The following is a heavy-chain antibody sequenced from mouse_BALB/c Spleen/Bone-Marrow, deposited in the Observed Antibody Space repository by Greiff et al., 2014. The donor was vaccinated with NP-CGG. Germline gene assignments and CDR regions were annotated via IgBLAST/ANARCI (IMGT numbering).Heavy chain of an antibody. V-gene: IGHV1-54*01. Sequence: QVQLQQSGAELVRPGTSVKVSCKASGYAFTNYLIEWVKKRPGQGLEWIGVINPGSGGTNYMEKFKGKATLTADNSSSTAYMQVSSLTSDDSAVYFCARAIYYDYDEGGPFAYWGQGTLVTVSA. CDR3: ARAIYYDYDEGGPFAY. D-gene: IGHD2-4*01. CDR1: GYAFTNYL. CDR2: INPGSGGT. J-gene: IGHJ3*01.